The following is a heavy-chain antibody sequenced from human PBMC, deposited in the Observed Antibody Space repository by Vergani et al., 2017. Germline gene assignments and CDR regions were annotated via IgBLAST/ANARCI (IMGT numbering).Heavy chain of an antibody. CDR1: GFTLGDYA. J-gene: IGHJ4*02. Sequence: EVHLVESGGGLVQPGRSLRLSCSGSGFTLGDYAMTWVRQAPGKGLEWVASISGSSSYVFYRDSVEGRFTITRDNAKKSVYLQMNSPRAEDTAMYFCARGLWDCTHIRCSPPSYWGQGTQVTVSS. CDR3: ARGLWDCTHIRCSPPSY. D-gene: IGHD2-8*01. CDR2: ISGSSSYV. V-gene: IGHV3-21*01.